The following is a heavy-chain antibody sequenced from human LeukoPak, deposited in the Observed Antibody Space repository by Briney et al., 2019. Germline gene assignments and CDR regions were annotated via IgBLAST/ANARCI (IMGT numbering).Heavy chain of an antibody. Sequence: VSVKVSCKVSGYTLTELSMHWVRQAPGKGLEWMGGFDPEDGETIYAQKFQGRVTMTEDTSTDTAYMELSSLRSEDTAVYYCATPQVGATTGYYGMDVWGQGTTVTVSS. CDR2: FDPEDGET. D-gene: IGHD1-26*01. V-gene: IGHV1-24*01. CDR1: GYTLTELS. CDR3: ATPQVGATTGYYGMDV. J-gene: IGHJ6*02.